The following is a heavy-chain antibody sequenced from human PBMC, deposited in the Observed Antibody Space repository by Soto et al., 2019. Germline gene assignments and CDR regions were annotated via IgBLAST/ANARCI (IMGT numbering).Heavy chain of an antibody. V-gene: IGHV1-2*04. Sequence: GASVKVSCKASGYTFTGYYMHWVRQAPGQGLEWMGWINPNSGGTNYAQKFQGWVTMTRDTSISTAYMELSRLRSDDTAVYYCARDSRDIPPQTYYYYYYMDVWGKGTTVTVSS. J-gene: IGHJ6*03. CDR2: INPNSGGT. CDR1: GYTFTGYY. D-gene: IGHD2-15*01. CDR3: ARDSRDIPPQTYYYYYYMDV.